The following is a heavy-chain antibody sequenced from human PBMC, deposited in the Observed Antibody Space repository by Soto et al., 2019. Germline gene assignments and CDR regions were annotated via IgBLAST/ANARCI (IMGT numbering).Heavy chain of an antibody. V-gene: IGHV3-48*01. CDR1: GFTFSGYS. D-gene: IGHD5-12*01. CDR3: AREDILGARSFDY. Sequence: PGGSLRLSCATSGFTFSGYSMNWVRQDPGKGLEWLSYISSRSKTRYYADSVRGRFTVSRDNAENSLSLLMNSLRAEDTAVYYCAREDILGARSFDYWGQGTVVTVSS. J-gene: IGHJ4*02. CDR2: ISSRSKTR.